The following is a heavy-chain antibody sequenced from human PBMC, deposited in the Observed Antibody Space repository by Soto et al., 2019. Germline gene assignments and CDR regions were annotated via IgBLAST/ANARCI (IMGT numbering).Heavy chain of an antibody. J-gene: IGHJ2*01. CDR1: GFTFDDYA. CDR2: ISWNSGSI. CDR3: AKGDLHNWYFDL. Sequence: GGSLRLSCAASGFTFDDYAMHWVRQAPGKGLEWVSGISWNSGSIGYADSVKGRFTISRDNAKNSLYLQMNSLRAEDTALYYCAKGDLHNWYFDLWGRGTLVTVSS. D-gene: IGHD4-4*01. V-gene: IGHV3-9*01.